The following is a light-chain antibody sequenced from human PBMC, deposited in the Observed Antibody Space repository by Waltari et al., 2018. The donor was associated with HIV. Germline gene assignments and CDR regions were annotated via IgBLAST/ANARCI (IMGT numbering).Light chain of an antibody. V-gene: IGLV2-14*01. J-gene: IGLJ3*02. Sequence: QSALTQPASVSGSPGQSITISCSGTSTDIGGYNYVSWFQHHPGKAPKPIIFEVTNRPSGVSNRFSACKSGNTASLTTSGLQAEDEADYYCTSYTTSSTRVFGGGTKLTVL. CDR3: TSYTTSSTRV. CDR1: STDIGGYNY. CDR2: EVT.